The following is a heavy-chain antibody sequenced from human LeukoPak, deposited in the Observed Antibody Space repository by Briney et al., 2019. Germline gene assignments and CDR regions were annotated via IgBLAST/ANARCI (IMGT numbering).Heavy chain of an antibody. Sequence: GGSLRLSCAASGFTFSSYAMHWVRQAPGKGLEWVSGISWNSGSIGYADSVKGRFTISRDNAKNSLYLQMNSLRAEDTALYYCAKEVGFAAALDYWGQGTLVTVSS. CDR2: ISWNSGSI. D-gene: IGHD6-13*01. V-gene: IGHV3-9*01. CDR3: AKEVGFAAALDY. CDR1: GFTFSSYA. J-gene: IGHJ4*02.